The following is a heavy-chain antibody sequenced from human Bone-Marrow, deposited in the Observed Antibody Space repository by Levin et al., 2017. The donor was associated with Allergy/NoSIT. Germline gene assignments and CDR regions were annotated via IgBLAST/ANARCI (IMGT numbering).Heavy chain of an antibody. D-gene: IGHD3-9*01. CDR2: INWNGGST. Sequence: GGSLRLSCAASGFTFDDYGMSWVRQAPGKGLEWVSGINWNGGSTGYADSVKGRFTISRDNAKNSLYLQMNSLRAEDTALYYCARGGRWVYYDILTGFDPWGQGTLVTVSS. J-gene: IGHJ5*02. CDR1: GFTFDDYG. CDR3: ARGGRWVYYDILTGFDP. V-gene: IGHV3-20*04.